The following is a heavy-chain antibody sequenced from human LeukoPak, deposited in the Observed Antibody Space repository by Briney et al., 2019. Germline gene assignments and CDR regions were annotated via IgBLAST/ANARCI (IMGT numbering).Heavy chain of an antibody. Sequence: GRSLRLSCAASGFTFDDYAMHWVRQAPGKGLEWVSGISWNSGSIGYADSVKGRFTISRDNAKNSLYLQMNSLRAEDTALYYCAKDKHYYDSSGYCDYWGQGTLVTVSS. CDR2: ISWNSGSI. J-gene: IGHJ4*02. D-gene: IGHD3-22*01. CDR3: AKDKHYYDSSGYCDY. CDR1: GFTFDDYA. V-gene: IGHV3-9*01.